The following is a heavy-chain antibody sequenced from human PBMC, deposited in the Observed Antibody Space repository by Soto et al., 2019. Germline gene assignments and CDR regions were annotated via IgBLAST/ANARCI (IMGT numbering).Heavy chain of an antibody. V-gene: IGHV1-18*01. CDR1: GYTFTSYG. D-gene: IGHD5-18*01. CDR2: ISAYSGNK. J-gene: IGHJ4*02. Sequence: ASVKVSCKASGYTFTSYGISWVRQAPGQGLEWMGWISAYSGNKNYAQKLQGRVTMTTDTSTSTAYMELRSLRSDDTAVYYCARDTAMALPDAWGQGTLVTVSS. CDR3: ARDTAMALPDA.